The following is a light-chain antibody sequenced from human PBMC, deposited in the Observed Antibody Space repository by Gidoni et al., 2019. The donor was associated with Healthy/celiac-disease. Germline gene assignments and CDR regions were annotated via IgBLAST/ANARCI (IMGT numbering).Light chain of an antibody. J-gene: IGLJ3*02. Sequence: QSALTQPASVSGSPGQSITISCTGTSSDVGSYNLVSWYQQHPGTAPKLMIYEVSKRPSGVSNRFSGSKSGNTASLTISGLQAEDEADYYCCSYAGSSTTWVFGGGTKLTVL. V-gene: IGLV2-23*02. CDR1: SSDVGSYNL. CDR2: EVS. CDR3: CSYAGSSTTWV.